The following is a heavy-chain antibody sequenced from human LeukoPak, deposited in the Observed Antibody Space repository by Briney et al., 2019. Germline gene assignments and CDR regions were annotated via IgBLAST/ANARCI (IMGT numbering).Heavy chain of an antibody. CDR1: GFTFNTYA. J-gene: IGHJ4*02. Sequence: GGSLRLSCAASGFTFNTYAMSWVRQAPGKGLEWVSAISGSDAGTYYADSVKGRFTISRDNSKNTLYLQMNSLRAKDAAVYYCAKAPLGRCTGVICYCFDSWGQGTLVTVSS. D-gene: IGHD2-15*01. V-gene: IGHV3-23*01. CDR3: AKAPLGRCTGVICYCFDS. CDR2: ISGSDAGT.